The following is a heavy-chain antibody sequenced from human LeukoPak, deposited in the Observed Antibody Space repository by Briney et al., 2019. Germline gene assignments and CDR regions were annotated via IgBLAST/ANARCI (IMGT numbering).Heavy chain of an antibody. CDR2: ISAYNGNT. CDR1: GYTFTSYG. D-gene: IGHD5/OR15-5a*01. Sequence: EASVKVSCKASGYTFTSYGISWVRQAPGQGLEWMGWISAYNGNTNYAQKLQGRVTMTTDTSTAYMELRSLRSDDTAVYYCARGLRGGLRPLGYFDYWGQGTLVTVSS. J-gene: IGHJ4*02. V-gene: IGHV1-18*01. CDR3: ARGLRGGLRPLGYFDY.